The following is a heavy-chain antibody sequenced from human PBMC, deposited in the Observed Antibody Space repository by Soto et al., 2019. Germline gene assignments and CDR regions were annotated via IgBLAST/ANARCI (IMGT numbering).Heavy chain of an antibody. CDR1: GGSISSGGYY. D-gene: IGHD3-22*01. CDR2: IYYSGST. V-gene: IGHV4-31*03. CDR3: ARDTPYYYDSSGYRLFDY. J-gene: IGHJ4*02. Sequence: CTVSGGSISSGGYYWSWIRQHPGKGLEWIGYIYYSGSTYYNPSLKSRVTISVDTSKNQFSLKLSSVTAADTAVYYCARDTPYYYDSSGYRLFDYWGQGTLVTVSS.